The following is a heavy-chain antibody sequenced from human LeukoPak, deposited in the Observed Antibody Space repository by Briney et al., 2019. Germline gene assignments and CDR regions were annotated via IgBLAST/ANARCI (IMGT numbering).Heavy chain of an antibody. D-gene: IGHD2-2*01. CDR3: ARDVGEYCSSTNCYASHY. CDR1: GYTFTSYD. V-gene: IGHV1-8*02. CDR2: MNPNSGNT. J-gene: IGHJ4*02. Sequence: GASVKVSCKASGYTFTSYDINWVRQATGQGLEWMGWMNPNSGNTGYAQKFQGGVTMTRDTSITTAYMELNSLRSDDTAVYYCARDVGEYCSSTNCYASHYWGQGTLVTVSS.